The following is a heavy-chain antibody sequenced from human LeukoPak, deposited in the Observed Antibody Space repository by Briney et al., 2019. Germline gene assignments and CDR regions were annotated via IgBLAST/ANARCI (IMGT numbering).Heavy chain of an antibody. Sequence: GRSLRLSCAASGFTFSSYVMHWVRQAPGKGLEWVTVISYDGSNKYYADSVKGRFTISRDNSKNTPYLQMNSLRAEDTAVYYCARGIDFWSGSDYWGQGTLVTVSS. CDR1: GFTFSSYV. J-gene: IGHJ4*02. V-gene: IGHV3-30-3*01. CDR3: ARGIDFWSGSDY. CDR2: ISYDGSNK. D-gene: IGHD3-3*01.